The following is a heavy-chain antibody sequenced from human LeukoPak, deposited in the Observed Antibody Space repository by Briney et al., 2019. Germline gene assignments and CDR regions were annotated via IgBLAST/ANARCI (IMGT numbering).Heavy chain of an antibody. Sequence: GGSLRLSCAASGFTFSGYSMNWVRQAPGKGLVWVSRINSDGSSTSYADSVKGRFTISRDNAKNTLYLQMNSLRAEDTAVYYCARDLRYCSGGSCYDYWGQGTLVTVSS. CDR2: INSDGSST. V-gene: IGHV3-74*01. CDR1: GFTFSGYS. CDR3: ARDLRYCSGGSCYDY. J-gene: IGHJ4*02. D-gene: IGHD2-15*01.